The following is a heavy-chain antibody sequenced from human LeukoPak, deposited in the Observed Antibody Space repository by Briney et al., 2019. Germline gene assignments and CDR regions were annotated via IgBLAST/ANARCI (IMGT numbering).Heavy chain of an antibody. CDR2: IYYSGST. V-gene: IGHV4-59*08. CDR3: ARLVSTLRGFDI. J-gene: IGHJ3*02. CDR1: GGSISSYY. Sequence: PSETLSLTCTVHGGSISSYYWSWIRQPPGKGLEWIGYIYYSGSTNYNPSLKSRVTISGDTSKNQFSLKLSSVTAADTAVYYCARLVSTLRGFDIWGQGTMVTVSS. D-gene: IGHD6-13*01.